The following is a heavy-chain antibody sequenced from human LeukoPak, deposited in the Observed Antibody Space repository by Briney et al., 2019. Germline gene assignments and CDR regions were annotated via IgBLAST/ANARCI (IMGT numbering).Heavy chain of an antibody. CDR1: GYTFTGYY. D-gene: IGHD3-9*01. J-gene: IGHJ5*02. CDR3: ARAPDWAGNWFDP. Sequence: ASVKVSCKASGYTFTGYYMDWVRQAPGQGLEWMGWINPNSGGTNYAQKFQGRVTMTRDTSISTAYMELSRLRSDDTAVYYCARAPDWAGNWFDPWGQGTLVTVSS. V-gene: IGHV1-2*02. CDR2: INPNSGGT.